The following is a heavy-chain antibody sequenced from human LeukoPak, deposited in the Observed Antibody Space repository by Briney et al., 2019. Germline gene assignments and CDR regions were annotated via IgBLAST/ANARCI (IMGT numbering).Heavy chain of an antibody. J-gene: IGHJ4*02. Sequence: ASVKVSCKASGYTFTGYYMHWVRQAPGQGLEWMGWINPNSGGTNYAQKFQGRVTMTTDTSTSTAYMELRSLRSDDTAVYYCARTLRGSSWYNFDYWGQGTLVTVSS. CDR3: ARTLRGSSWYNFDY. CDR1: GYTFTGYY. CDR2: INPNSGGT. D-gene: IGHD6-13*01. V-gene: IGHV1-2*02.